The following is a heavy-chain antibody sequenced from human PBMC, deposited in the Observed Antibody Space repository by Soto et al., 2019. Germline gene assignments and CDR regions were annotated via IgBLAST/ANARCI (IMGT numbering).Heavy chain of an antibody. D-gene: IGHD3-22*01. CDR2: IRSKANSYTT. CDR1: GFTFSDHY. CDR3: ARHNRLTIIDY. Sequence: EVQLVESGGGLVQPGGSLRLSCAASGFTFSDHYMDWVRQAPGKGLEWVGRIRSKANSYTTEYAASVKGRCTISRDDSKNSLYLQMNSLKTEDTAVYYCARHNRLTIIDYWGQGTLVTVSS. V-gene: IGHV3-72*01. J-gene: IGHJ4*02.